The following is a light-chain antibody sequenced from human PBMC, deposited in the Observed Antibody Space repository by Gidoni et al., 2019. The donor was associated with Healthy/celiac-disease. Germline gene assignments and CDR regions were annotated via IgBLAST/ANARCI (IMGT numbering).Light chain of an antibody. Sequence: DIQMTQSPTSLSAAVGDRVTIPCRASQSISSYLNWYQQKTGKAPKLLIYAASSFQSGVPSRFSGSGSGKYFTLISSSLQPEDFATYYCQQSYSTYTFGQGTKLEIK. CDR2: AAS. CDR1: QSISSY. V-gene: IGKV1-39*01. J-gene: IGKJ2*01. CDR3: QQSYSTYT.